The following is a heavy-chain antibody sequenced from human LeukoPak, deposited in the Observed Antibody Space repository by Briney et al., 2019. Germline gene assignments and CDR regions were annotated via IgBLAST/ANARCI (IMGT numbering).Heavy chain of an antibody. J-gene: IGHJ6*03. D-gene: IGHD3-22*01. V-gene: IGHV3-11*04. CDR1: GFTFSDYY. CDR3: ARYYYDSSGYLYYYYMDV. Sequence: PGGSLRLSCAASGFTFSDYYMSWNGQAPGKGLEWASYISSSGSTIYYADSVKGRFTISRDNAKNSLYLQMNSLRAEDTAVYYCARYYYDSSGYLYYYYMDVWGKGTTVTVSS. CDR2: ISSSGSTI.